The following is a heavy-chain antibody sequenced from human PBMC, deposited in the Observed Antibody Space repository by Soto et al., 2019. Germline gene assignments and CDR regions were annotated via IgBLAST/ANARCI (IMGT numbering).Heavy chain of an antibody. CDR1: GFTFSSYS. J-gene: IGHJ4*02. CDR2: ISSSSSYI. D-gene: IGHD2-2*01. Sequence: EVQLVESGGGLVKPGGSLRLSCAASGFTFSSYSMNWVRQAPGKGLEWVSSISSSSSYIYFADSVKGRFTISRDNAKNSLYLQMNSLRAEDTAVYYCARDAARYCSSTSCPYDYWGQGILVTVSS. CDR3: ARDAARYCSSTSCPYDY. V-gene: IGHV3-21*01.